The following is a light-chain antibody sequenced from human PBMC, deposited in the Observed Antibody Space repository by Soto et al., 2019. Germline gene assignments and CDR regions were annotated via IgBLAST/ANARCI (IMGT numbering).Light chain of an antibody. Sequence: DIVMTQSPDSLAVSLGERATLNCKSSQSVFYSSTNKNYLAWYQQKPGQPPKLLIYWASTRESGVPDRFSGSGSGTDFTLTISSLQAEDVAVYYCQQYYNTLWTFGQGTKVEIK. V-gene: IGKV4-1*01. CDR3: QQYYNTLWT. CDR1: QSVFYSSTNKNY. CDR2: WAS. J-gene: IGKJ1*01.